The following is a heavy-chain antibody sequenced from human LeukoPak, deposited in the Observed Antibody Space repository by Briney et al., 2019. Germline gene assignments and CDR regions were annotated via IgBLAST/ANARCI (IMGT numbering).Heavy chain of an antibody. J-gene: IGHJ4*02. V-gene: IGHV3-30*02. CDR1: GYSFSSYS. CDR2: IRFDGRNK. CDR3: GKERGSGSSGGVY. D-gene: IGHD1-26*01. Sequence: GGSLRLSCAASGYSFSSYSMHWVRESPDKGLEWVAFIRFDGRNKYYSDSLKGRFSISRDNSKNTVYLQMNDLRTEDTAIYYCGKERGSGSSGGVYWGQGTLVTVSS.